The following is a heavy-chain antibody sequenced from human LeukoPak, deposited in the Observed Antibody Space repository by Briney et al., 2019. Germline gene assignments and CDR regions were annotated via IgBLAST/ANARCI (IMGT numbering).Heavy chain of an antibody. CDR3: AKDPHGDSSGYSYWHYVDY. D-gene: IGHD3-22*01. CDR1: GYSENFYG. J-gene: IGHJ4*02. V-gene: IGHV1-18*01. CDR2: ISAQHGQT. Sequence: ASVKVSCKTSGYSENFYGITWVRQVAGQGLEWMGWISAQHGQTEYAPNSQDRVTMTTDTYTNTAYMELRSLRSDDTAVYYCAKDPHGDSSGYSYWHYVDYWGQGTLVTVSS.